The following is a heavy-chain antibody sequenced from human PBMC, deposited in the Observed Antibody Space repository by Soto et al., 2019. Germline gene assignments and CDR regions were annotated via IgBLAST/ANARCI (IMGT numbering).Heavy chain of an antibody. D-gene: IGHD1-1*01. J-gene: IGHJ4*02. CDR2: MNPNTGNS. Sequence: ASVKVSCKASGYTFTSYDIYWVRQATGQGLEWMGWMNPNTGNSGYAQKFQGRVTMTSDTSISTAHMELSSLRAEDTAVYYCARRAETNGWNGFGADKYYFDFWGQGTLVTVSS. V-gene: IGHV1-8*01. CDR3: ARRAETNGWNGFGADKYYFDF. CDR1: GYTFTSYD.